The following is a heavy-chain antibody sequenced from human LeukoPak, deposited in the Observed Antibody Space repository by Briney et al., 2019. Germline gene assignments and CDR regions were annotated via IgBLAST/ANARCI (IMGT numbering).Heavy chain of an antibody. CDR3: ARENSGHYDY. J-gene: IGHJ4*02. Sequence: GGSLILSCVASGFTFGSYWMHWVRQAPGKGLVWVSHINSDGSHTTYADSVKGRFTISRDNAKNTLYLQMNSLRAEDTAVYYCARENSGHYDYWGQGTLVTVSS. CDR1: GFTFGSYW. D-gene: IGHD3-22*01. CDR2: INSDGSHT. V-gene: IGHV3-74*01.